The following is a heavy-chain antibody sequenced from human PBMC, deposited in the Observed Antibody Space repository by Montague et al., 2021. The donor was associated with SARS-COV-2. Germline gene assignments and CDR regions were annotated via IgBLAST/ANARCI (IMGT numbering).Heavy chain of an antibody. CDR3: ARDHYDILTGYYNWCDP. CDR1: GFSLSTSGMC. CDR2: IDWDDDK. Sequence: PALVKPTQTLTLTCTFSGFSLSTSGMCVSWIRQPPGKALEWLARIDWDDDKYYSTSLKTRLTISKDTSKNQVVLTMTNMDPVDTAKYYCARDHYDILTGYYNWCDPWGQGTLVTVSS. V-gene: IGHV2-70*11. D-gene: IGHD3-9*01. J-gene: IGHJ5*02.